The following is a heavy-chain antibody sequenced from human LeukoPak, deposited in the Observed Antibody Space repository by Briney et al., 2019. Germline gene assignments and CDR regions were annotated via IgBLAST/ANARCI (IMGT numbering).Heavy chain of an antibody. V-gene: IGHV4-4*07. D-gene: IGHD3-16*01. CDR2: IYSSGST. CDR1: GGSISTYY. Sequence: SSETLSLTCTVSGGSISTYYWTWIRQPAGKGLEWIGRIYSSGSTNYNPSLKSRLTMTVDTSKNQFSLKLSSVTTSDTALYYCARDLGARFESGGQGILVTVSS. J-gene: IGHJ4*02. CDR3: ARDLGARFES.